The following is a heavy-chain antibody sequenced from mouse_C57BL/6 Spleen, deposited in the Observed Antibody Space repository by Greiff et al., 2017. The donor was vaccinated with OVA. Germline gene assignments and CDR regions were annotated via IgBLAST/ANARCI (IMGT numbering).Heavy chain of an antibody. V-gene: IGHV1-64*01. CDR1: GYTFTSYW. Sequence: QVQLQHPGAELVKPGASVKLSCKASGYTFTSYWMHWVKQRPGQGLEWIGMIHPNSGSTNYNEKFKSKATLTVDKSSSTAYMQLSSLTSEDSAVYYCASISSVYAMDYWGQGTSVTVSS. CDR2: IHPNSGST. J-gene: IGHJ4*01. D-gene: IGHD1-1*01. CDR3: ASISSVYAMDY.